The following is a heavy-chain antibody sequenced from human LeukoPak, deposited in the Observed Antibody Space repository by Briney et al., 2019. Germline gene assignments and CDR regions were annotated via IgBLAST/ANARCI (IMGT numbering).Heavy chain of an antibody. D-gene: IGHD2-21*01. CDR1: GGSISSYY. CDR2: IYYSGST. J-gene: IGHJ2*01. CDR3: ARVVTKHPYWYFDL. Sequence: SETLSLTCTVSGGSISSYYWSWIRQPPGKGLEWIGYIYYSGSTNYNPSLKSRVTISVDTSKNQFSLKLSSVTATDTAVYYCARVVTKHPYWYFDLWGRGTLVTVSS. V-gene: IGHV4-59*12.